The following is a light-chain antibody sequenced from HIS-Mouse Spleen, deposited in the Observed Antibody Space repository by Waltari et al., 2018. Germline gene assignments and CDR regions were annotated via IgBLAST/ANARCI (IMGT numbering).Light chain of an antibody. CDR1: STDVGGYNY. CDR2: DVS. CDR3: SSYTSSSFNVV. V-gene: IGLV2-14*03. Sequence: QSALTQPASVSGSPGQAITMSCTGTSTDVGGYNYFSWYQQHPGKAPKLMIYDVSNRPSWVSNRFSGSKSGNTASLTISGLQAEDEADYYCSSYTSSSFNVVFGGGTKLTVL. J-gene: IGLJ2*01.